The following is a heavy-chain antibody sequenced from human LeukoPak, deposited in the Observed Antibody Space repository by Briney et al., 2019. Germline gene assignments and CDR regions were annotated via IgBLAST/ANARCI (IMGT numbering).Heavy chain of an antibody. D-gene: IGHD3-22*01. CDR2: IYTGGGT. Sequence: GGSLRLSCAASGFTFSDYYMSWVRQAPGKGLEWVSVIYTGGGTDHADSVKGRFTISRDNSKNTLSLQMNSLRVEDTAIYYCTRSGYRHPYHFDSWGQGTLVTVSS. J-gene: IGHJ4*02. CDR1: GFTFSDYY. V-gene: IGHV3-53*01. CDR3: TRSGYRHPYHFDS.